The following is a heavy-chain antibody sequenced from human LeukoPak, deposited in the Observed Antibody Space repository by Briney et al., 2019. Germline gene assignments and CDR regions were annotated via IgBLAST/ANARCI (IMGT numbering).Heavy chain of an antibody. CDR1: GGSFSGYY. J-gene: IGHJ5*02. Sequence: PSETLSLTCAVYGGSFSGYYWSWIRQPPGKGLEWIGEINHSGSTNYNPSLKSRVTISVDTSKNQFSLKLSSVTAADTAVYYCARGPLRSGYYGPNWFDPWGQGTLVTVSS. CDR2: INHSGST. CDR3: ARGPLRSGYYGPNWFDP. D-gene: IGHD3-3*01. V-gene: IGHV4-34*01.